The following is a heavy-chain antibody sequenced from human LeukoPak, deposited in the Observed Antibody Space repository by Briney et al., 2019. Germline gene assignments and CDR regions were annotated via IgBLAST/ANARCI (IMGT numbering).Heavy chain of an antibody. CDR1: GFTLSSYS. CDR3: ARDPRGDYVFDY. CDR2: VSSSSSYI. D-gene: IGHD4-17*01. Sequence: SGGSLRLSCAASGFTLSSYSMNWVRQAPGKGLEWVSSVSSSSSYIYYADSVKGRFTISRDNAKNSLYLQMNSLRAEDTAVYYCARDPRGDYVFDYWGQGTLVTVSS. J-gene: IGHJ4*02. V-gene: IGHV3-21*01.